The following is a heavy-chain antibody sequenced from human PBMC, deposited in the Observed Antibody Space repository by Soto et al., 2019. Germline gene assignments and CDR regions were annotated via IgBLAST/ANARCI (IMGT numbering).Heavy chain of an antibody. Sequence: PSETLSLTCTVSGGSISSSSYYWGWIRQSPGKGLERIGSFYYSGSTYYSPSLRSRVTISGDTSRKQISLRLSSVTAADSAVYYCARISVASRYMDVWGKGTTVTVSS. V-gene: IGHV4-39*01. J-gene: IGHJ6*03. D-gene: IGHD5-12*01. CDR2: FYYSGST. CDR1: GGSISSSSYY. CDR3: ARISVASRYMDV.